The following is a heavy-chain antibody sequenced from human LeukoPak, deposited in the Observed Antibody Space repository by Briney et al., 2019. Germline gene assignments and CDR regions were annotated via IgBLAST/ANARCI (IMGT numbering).Heavy chain of an antibody. CDR3: ARGLSCSGDSCYSGWFDP. Sequence: SETLSLTGTVSGGSISSYYWSWIRQPAGQGLEWIGRIYTSGSTNYNPSLKSRVTMSVDTSKNQFSLKLSSVTAADTAVYYCARGLSCSGDSCYSGWFDPWGQGTLVTVSS. D-gene: IGHD2-15*01. CDR2: IYTSGST. V-gene: IGHV4-4*07. CDR1: GGSISSYY. J-gene: IGHJ5*02.